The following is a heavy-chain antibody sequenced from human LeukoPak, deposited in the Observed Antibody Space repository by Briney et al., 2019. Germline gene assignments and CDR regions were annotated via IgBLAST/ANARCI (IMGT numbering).Heavy chain of an antibody. CDR1: GGSFSGHY. V-gene: IGHV4-34*01. CDR2: INHSGTT. Sequence: SETLSLTCAVCGGSFSGHYWSWIRQSPGKGLEWIGEINHSGTTSCNPSLERRVTLGVDTSKNQFSLKLASVTAADTAVYYCARGYHQVALYAFDVWGRGTPVTVSS. J-gene: IGHJ3*01. CDR3: ARGYHQVALYAFDV. D-gene: IGHD2-15*01.